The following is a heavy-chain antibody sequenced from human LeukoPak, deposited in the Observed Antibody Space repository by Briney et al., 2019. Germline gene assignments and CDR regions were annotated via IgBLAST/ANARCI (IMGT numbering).Heavy chain of an antibody. CDR2: ISSSSSYI. V-gene: IGHV3-21*01. Sequence: GGSLRLSCAASGFTFSSYSMNWVRQAPGKGLEWVSSISSSSSYIYYADSVKGRFTISRDNAKKSLYLQMNSLRAEDTAVYYCARAYSGSYGLGYYYMDVWGKGTTVTVSS. J-gene: IGHJ6*03. D-gene: IGHD1-26*01. CDR3: ARAYSGSYGLGYYYMDV. CDR1: GFTFSSYS.